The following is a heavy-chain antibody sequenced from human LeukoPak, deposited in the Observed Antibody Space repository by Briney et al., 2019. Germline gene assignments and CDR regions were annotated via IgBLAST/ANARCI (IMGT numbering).Heavy chain of an antibody. D-gene: IGHD6-6*01. Sequence: KPSETLSLTCTVPGCSISSSSYYWSWIRQPPGKGLEWIGEINHSGSTNYNPSLKSRVTISVDTPKNQFSLKLRSVTAADTAVYYCARGGSSSKLGDYWGQGTLVTVSS. CDR1: GCSISSSSYY. V-gene: IGHV4-39*07. CDR2: INHSGST. J-gene: IGHJ4*02. CDR3: ARGGSSSKLGDY.